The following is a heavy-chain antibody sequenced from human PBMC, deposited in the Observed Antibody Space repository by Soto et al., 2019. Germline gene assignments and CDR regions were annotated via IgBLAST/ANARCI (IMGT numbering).Heavy chain of an antibody. CDR1: GGPISSYY. CDR3: GGAKGYGSAGTCHRWFDP. D-gene: IGHD6-19*01. CDR2: VYFTGIT. V-gene: IGHV4-59*01. Sequence: SETLSLTCTVSGGPISSYYWSWIRQPPGKGLEWIGYVYFTGITNYNPSLKSRVTMSVDTSKSQFFLELTSVTTADTAVYYCGGAKGYGSAGTCHRWFDPGGQGTLVTVSS. J-gene: IGHJ5*02.